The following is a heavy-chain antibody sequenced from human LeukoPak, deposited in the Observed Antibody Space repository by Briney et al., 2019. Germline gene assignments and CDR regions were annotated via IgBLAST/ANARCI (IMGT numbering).Heavy chain of an antibody. Sequence: GGSLRLSCVASGSTFSSYGMYWVRQAPGKGLEWVAFIRLDGSIKYYGDSVKGRFTISRDNSKNTLYLQLNSLRPEDTAVYYCAKEVELGGFDYWGQGALVTVSS. CDR3: AKEVELGGFDY. J-gene: IGHJ4*02. D-gene: IGHD3-16*01. CDR2: IRLDGSIK. V-gene: IGHV3-30*02. CDR1: GSTFSSYG.